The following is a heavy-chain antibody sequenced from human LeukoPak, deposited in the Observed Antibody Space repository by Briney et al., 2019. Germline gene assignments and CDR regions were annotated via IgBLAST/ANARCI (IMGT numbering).Heavy chain of an antibody. J-gene: IGHJ4*02. D-gene: IGHD3-3*01. Sequence: GGSLRLSCAASGFTFSSYGMHWVRQAPGKGLEWGAVISYDGSNKYYADSVKGRFTISRDNSKNTMHLQMNSLRAEDTAVYYCAKDHFYDFWSGPGYYFDYWGQGTLVTVSS. CDR1: GFTFSSYG. CDR3: AKDHFYDFWSGPGYYFDY. CDR2: ISYDGSNK. V-gene: IGHV3-30*18.